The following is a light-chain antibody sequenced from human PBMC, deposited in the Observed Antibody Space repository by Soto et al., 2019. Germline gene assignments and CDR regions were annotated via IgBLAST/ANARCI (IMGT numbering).Light chain of an antibody. CDR3: ASWDDTLTGLL. CDR2: RND. CDR1: SSNIGSNY. J-gene: IGLJ2*01. V-gene: IGLV1-47*01. Sequence: QSVLTQPPSASGTPGQRVNISCSGSSSNIGSNYVYWYQQLPGTAPKLLSYRNDQRPSGVPDRFSGSKSGTSASLAIIGLRSEDEAHYHCASWDDTLTGLLFGGGTQLTVL.